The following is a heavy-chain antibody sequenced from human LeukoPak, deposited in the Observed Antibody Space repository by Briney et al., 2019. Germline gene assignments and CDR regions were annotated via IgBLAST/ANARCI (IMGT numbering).Heavy chain of an antibody. Sequence: GGSLRLSCAASGFTFSNYVMHWVRQAPGKGLEWISCISSGSGSIYYPDSVKGRFTISGDNAKNSLYLQMNSLRDDDTAVYYCARGSSRAFDYWGQGTLVTVSS. J-gene: IGHJ4*02. D-gene: IGHD2-2*01. CDR1: GFTFSNYV. CDR3: ARGSSRAFDY. CDR2: ISSGSGSI. V-gene: IGHV3-48*02.